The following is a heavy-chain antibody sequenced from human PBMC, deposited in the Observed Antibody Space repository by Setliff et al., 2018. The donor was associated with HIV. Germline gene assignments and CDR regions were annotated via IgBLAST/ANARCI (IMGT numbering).Heavy chain of an antibody. CDR2: ISTYNGNT. Sequence: ASVKVSCKFSGYTFTSYGITWVRQAPGQGLEWMGWISTYNGNTHYAQKLQGRVTMTTDTSTSTAYMELRSLRSDDTAMYYCARKYTGGPLDYWGQGTLVTVSS. CDR3: ARKYTGGPLDY. CDR1: GYTFTSYG. D-gene: IGHD6-19*01. J-gene: IGHJ4*02. V-gene: IGHV1-18*01.